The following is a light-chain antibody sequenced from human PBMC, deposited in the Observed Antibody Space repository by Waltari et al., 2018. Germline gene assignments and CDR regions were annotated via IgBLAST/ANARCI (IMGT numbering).Light chain of an antibody. CDR1: PSNIRATLG. CDR2: GDS. Sequence: HSVLTQPPSVPGAPGQRVTISCPGPPSNIRATLGSIWYQQIPGKAPKLLIYGDSLRPSGVPDRFSASKSGISASLAITGLQAEDEADYYCQSYDSSLTDWLFGAGTKLTVL. CDR3: QSYDSSLTDWL. V-gene: IGLV1-40*01. J-gene: IGLJ3*02.